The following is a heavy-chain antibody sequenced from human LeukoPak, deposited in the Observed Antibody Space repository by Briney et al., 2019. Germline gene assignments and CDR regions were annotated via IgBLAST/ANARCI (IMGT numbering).Heavy chain of an antibody. CDR2: IYYSGST. V-gene: IGHV4-59*01. CDR1: GGSISSYY. D-gene: IGHD4-17*01. CDR3: ARVRGLYDYGDLDFDP. Sequence: SETLSLTCTVSGGSISSYYWSWIRQPPGKGLEWIGYIYYSGSTNYNPSLKSRVTISVDTSKNQFSLKLSSVTAADTAVYYCARVRGLYDYGDLDFDPWGQGTLVTTSS. J-gene: IGHJ5*02.